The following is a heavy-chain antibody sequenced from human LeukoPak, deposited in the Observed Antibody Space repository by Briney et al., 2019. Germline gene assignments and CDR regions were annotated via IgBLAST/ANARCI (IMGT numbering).Heavy chain of an antibody. D-gene: IGHD2-15*01. V-gene: IGHV3-23*01. CDR2: ITGSVVNT. Sequence: PGRSLRLSCGASGFTFSSSGMTWVRQAPGKGLEWVSTITGSVVNTYYADSVKGRFTISRDNSKSMLYLQMNSLRAEDTALYYCAKDYTGSSDNWGQGTLVTVSS. CDR1: GFTFSSSG. CDR3: AKDYTGSSDN. J-gene: IGHJ4*02.